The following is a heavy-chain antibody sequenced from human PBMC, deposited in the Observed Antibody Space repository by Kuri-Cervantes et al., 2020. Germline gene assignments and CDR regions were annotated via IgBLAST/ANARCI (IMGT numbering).Heavy chain of an antibody. CDR1: GFTFTSYY. J-gene: IGHJ4*02. CDR2: INPSGGST. Sequence: GGSLRLSCAASGFTFTSYYMHWVRQAPGQGLEWMGIINPSGGSTSYAQKFQGRVTMTRDTSTSTVYMELSSLRSEDTAVYYCARDLDFISSSFFHWGQGTLVTVS. CDR3: ARDLDFISSSFFH. D-gene: IGHD6-13*01. V-gene: IGHV1-46*01.